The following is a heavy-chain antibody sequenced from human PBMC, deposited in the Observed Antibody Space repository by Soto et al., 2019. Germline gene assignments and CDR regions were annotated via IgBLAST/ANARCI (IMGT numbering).Heavy chain of an antibody. CDR1: GFTFNNYA. CDR2: ISGSGGST. V-gene: IGHV3-23*01. J-gene: IGHJ6*02. CDR3: EKALTDYYYYGMDV. Sequence: EVQMLESGGGLVQPGGSLRLSCAASGFTFNNYAMSWVRQAPGKGMEWLSGISGSGGSTYYADSVKGRCTISRDSSKNTLYLQMNRLRAEDTAAYYCEKALTDYYYYGMDVWCQGTTVTVSS.